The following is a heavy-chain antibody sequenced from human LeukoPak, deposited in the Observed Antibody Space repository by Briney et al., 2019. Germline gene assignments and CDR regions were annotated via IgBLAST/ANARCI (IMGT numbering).Heavy chain of an antibody. Sequence: GRSLRLSCPASGFTFSSAWVHWVRQAPGKGLEWVGLIKSETDGGTTDYAAPVKDIFIISRDDSKNILYLQMSSLKTEDTAIYYCTTLYRLDPWGQGTLVTVSS. CDR2: IKSETDGGTT. CDR1: GFTFSSAW. J-gene: IGHJ5*02. CDR3: TTLYRLDP. V-gene: IGHV3-15*01. D-gene: IGHD3-10*01.